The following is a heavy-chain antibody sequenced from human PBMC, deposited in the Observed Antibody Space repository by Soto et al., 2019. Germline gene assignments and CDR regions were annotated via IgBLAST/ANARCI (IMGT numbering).Heavy chain of an antibody. Sequence: ASVKVSCKASGYTFTSYYMHWVRQAPGQGLEWMGIINPSGGSTSYAQKFRGRVTITADESTSTAYMELSSLRSEDTAVYYCARDFSPDAFDIWGQGTMVTVSS. V-gene: IGHV1-46*01. CDR3: ARDFSPDAFDI. CDR2: INPSGGST. D-gene: IGHD3-3*01. J-gene: IGHJ3*02. CDR1: GYTFTSYY.